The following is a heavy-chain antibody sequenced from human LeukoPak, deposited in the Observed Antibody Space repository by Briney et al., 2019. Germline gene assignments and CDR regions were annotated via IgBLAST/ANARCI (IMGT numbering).Heavy chain of an antibody. Sequence: GGSLRLSCAASGFTFSSYAMHWVRQAPGKGLEWVAVISYDGSNKYYADSVKGRFTISRDNSKNTLYLRMNSLRAEDTAVYYCARDPDSSGYYSLYYFDYWGQGTLVTVSS. CDR1: GFTFSSYA. CDR2: ISYDGSNK. D-gene: IGHD3-22*01. J-gene: IGHJ4*02. CDR3: ARDPDSSGYYSLYYFDY. V-gene: IGHV3-30-3*01.